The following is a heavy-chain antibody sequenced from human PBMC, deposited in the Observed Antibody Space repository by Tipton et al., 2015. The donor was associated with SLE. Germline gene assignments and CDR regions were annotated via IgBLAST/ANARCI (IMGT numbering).Heavy chain of an antibody. J-gene: IGHJ4*02. CDR1: EYSFTSYW. V-gene: IGHV5-51*01. CDR3: ARRGDSSGWYLYYFDY. D-gene: IGHD6-19*01. CDR2: IYPGDSDT. Sequence: VQLVQSGAEVKKPGESLRISCKGSEYSFTSYWISWVRQMPGKGLEWMGIIYPGDSDTRYSPSFQGQVTISADKSISTAYLQWSSLKASDTAMYYCARRGDSSGWYLYYFDYWGQGTLVTVSS.